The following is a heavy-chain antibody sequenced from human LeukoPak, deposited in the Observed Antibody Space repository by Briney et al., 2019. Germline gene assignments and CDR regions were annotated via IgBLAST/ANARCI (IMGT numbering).Heavy chain of an antibody. D-gene: IGHD3-22*01. J-gene: IGHJ3*02. CDR2: LYSGGST. V-gene: IGHV3-66*02. Sequence: GGSLRLSCAASGFTVSSSYMGWVRQAPGKGLEWVSVLYSGGSTCYPDSVKGRFTISGDNSQNTLYLQMDSLRAEDTAVYYCARLYDSSSYGAFDIWGQGTTVTVSS. CDR1: GFTVSSSY. CDR3: ARLYDSSSYGAFDI.